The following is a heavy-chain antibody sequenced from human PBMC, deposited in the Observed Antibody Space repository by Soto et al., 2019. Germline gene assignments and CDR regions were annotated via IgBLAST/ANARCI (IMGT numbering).Heavy chain of an antibody. J-gene: IGHJ4*02. D-gene: IGHD2-15*01. V-gene: IGHV3-30*04. CDR2: ISYDGTNK. Sequence: PGGSLRLSCVPSGFTFSSYAMHWVRQAPGKGLEWVAIISYDGTNKYYADSVRGRFTISRDNSKNTLYLQMNSLRVEDTALYYCVKDRGRYCSGGTCYLFDSWGQGALVTVSS. CDR3: VKDRGRYCSGGTCYLFDS. CDR1: GFTFSSYA.